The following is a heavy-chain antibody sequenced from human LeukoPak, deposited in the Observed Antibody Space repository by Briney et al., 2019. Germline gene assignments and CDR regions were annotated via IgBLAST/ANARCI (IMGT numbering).Heavy chain of an antibody. D-gene: IGHD6-13*01. CDR3: ARTQQLVPNDAFDI. V-gene: IGHV1-2*02. J-gene: IGHJ3*02. CDR1: GYTFTGYY. Sequence: ASVKVSCKASGYTFTGYYMHWVRQAPGQGLEWMGWINPNSGGTNYAQKFQGRVTMTRDTSISTAYMELSRLRSDDTAVYYCARTQQLVPNDAFDIWGQGTMVTVSS. CDR2: INPNSGGT.